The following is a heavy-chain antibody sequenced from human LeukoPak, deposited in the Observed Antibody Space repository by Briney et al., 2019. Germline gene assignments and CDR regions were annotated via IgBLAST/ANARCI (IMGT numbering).Heavy chain of an antibody. V-gene: IGHV1-69*05. J-gene: IGHJ4*02. Sequence: SVKVSCKASGGTFSSYATSWVRQAPGQGLEWMGGIIPIFGTANYAQKFQDRVTITTDESTSRAYMELSSLRSEDTAVYYCARADNFGVSYYDSSGYSPKRGGYDYWGQGTLVTVSS. CDR3: ARADNFGVSYYDSSGYSPKRGGYDY. CDR1: GGTFSSYA. D-gene: IGHD3-22*01. CDR2: IIPIFGTA.